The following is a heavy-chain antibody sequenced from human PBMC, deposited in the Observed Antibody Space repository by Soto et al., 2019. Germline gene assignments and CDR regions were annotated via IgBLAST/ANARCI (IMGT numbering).Heavy chain of an antibody. J-gene: IGHJ4*02. CDR2: ISYDGSNK. V-gene: IGHV3-30-3*01. CDR1: GFTFSSYA. CDR3: ARDSRPCDYGDYVAFDY. D-gene: IGHD4-17*01. Sequence: GGSLRLSCAASGFTFSSYAMHWVRQAPGKGLEWVAVISYDGSNKYYADSVKGRFTISRDNSKNTLYLQMNSLRAEDTAVYYCARDSRPCDYGDYVAFDYWGQGTLVTVSS.